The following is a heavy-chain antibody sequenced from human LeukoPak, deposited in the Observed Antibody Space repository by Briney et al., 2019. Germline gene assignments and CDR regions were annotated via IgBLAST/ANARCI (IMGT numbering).Heavy chain of an antibody. CDR2: INPNSGGT. J-gene: IGHJ3*02. V-gene: IGHV1-2*04. D-gene: IGHD5-12*01. CDR1: GYTFTGYY. Sequence: ASVKVSCKASGYTFTGYYMHWVRQAPGQGLEWMGWINPNSGGTNYAQKFQGWVTMTRDTSISTAYMELSRLRSDDTAVYYCARGREGGYHDAFDIWGQGTMVTVSS. CDR3: ARGREGGYHDAFDI.